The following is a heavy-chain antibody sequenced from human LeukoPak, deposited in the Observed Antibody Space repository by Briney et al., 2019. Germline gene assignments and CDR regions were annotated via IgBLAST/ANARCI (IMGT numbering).Heavy chain of an antibody. CDR3: ARIASHSSSWYDGGY. D-gene: IGHD6-13*01. CDR2: INSDGSST. CDR1: GFTFSSYF. V-gene: IGHV3-74*01. Sequence: PGGSLRLSRAASGFTFSSYFMHWVRQAPGKGLVWVSRINSDGSSTTYADSVKGRFTISRDNAKNTLYLQMNSLRAEDTGVYYCARIASHSSSWYDGGYLGQGTLVTVSS. J-gene: IGHJ4*02.